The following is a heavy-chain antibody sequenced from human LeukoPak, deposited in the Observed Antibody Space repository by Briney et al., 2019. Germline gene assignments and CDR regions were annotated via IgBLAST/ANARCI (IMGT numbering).Heavy chain of an antibody. V-gene: IGHV1-18*01. D-gene: IGHD6-19*01. CDR1: GYTFTSYG. Sequence: ASVKVSCKASGYTFTSYGISWVRQAPGQGLEWMGWISAYNGNTNYAQKLQGRVTMTTDTSTSTAYMELRSLRSDDTAVYYCARDPRASIAVAGTGAFDIWGQGTMVTVFS. CDR2: ISAYNGNT. CDR3: ARDPRASIAVAGTGAFDI. J-gene: IGHJ3*02.